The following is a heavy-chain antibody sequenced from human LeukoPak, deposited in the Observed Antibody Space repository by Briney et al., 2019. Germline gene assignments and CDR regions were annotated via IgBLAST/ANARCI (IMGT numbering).Heavy chain of an antibody. V-gene: IGHV3-7*01. CDR1: GFTFSNYW. CDR3: AKGGYGSGSYHFDY. D-gene: IGHD3-10*01. Sequence: GGSLRLSCAASGFTFSNYWMTWVRQAPGKGLEWVANIKHDGSEDYYLDSVKGRFTISRDNAKSSMWLQMNSLRDEDTAVYYCAKGGYGSGSYHFDYWGQGTLVTVSS. J-gene: IGHJ4*02. CDR2: IKHDGSED.